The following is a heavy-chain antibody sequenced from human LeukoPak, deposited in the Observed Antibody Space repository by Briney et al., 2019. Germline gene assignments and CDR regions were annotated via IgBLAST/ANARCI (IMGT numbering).Heavy chain of an antibody. CDR2: ISYDGSNK. Sequence: PGRSLRLSCVASGFTFSSYGMHWVRQAPGKGLEWVAVISYDGSNKYYADSVKGRFTISRDNSKNTLYLQMNSLRAEDTAVYYCRGEAWFDPWGQGTLVTVSS. CDR3: RGEAWFDP. J-gene: IGHJ5*02. V-gene: IGHV3-30*03. CDR1: GFTFSSYG.